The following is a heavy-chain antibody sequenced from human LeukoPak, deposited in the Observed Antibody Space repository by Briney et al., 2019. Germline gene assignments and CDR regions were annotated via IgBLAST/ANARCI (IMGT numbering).Heavy chain of an antibody. D-gene: IGHD3-16*02. Sequence: PGGSLRLSCAASGFTFSGSAMHWVRQASGKGLEWVGRIRSKANSYATAYAASVKGRFTISRDDSKNTAYLQMNSLKTEDTAVYYCTCQLRLGELSNVKERDYWGQGTLVTVSS. J-gene: IGHJ4*02. CDR3: TCQLRLGELSNVKERDY. CDR2: IRSKANSYAT. V-gene: IGHV3-73*01. CDR1: GFTFSGSA.